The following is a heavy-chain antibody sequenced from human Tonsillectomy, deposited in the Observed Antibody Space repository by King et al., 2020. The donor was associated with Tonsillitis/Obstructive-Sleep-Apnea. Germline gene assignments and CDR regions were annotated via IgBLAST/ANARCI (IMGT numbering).Heavy chain of an antibody. D-gene: IGHD6-19*01. CDR3: ARAFHEWVAGTLGYYFDY. V-gene: IGHV1-3*01. CDR1: GYTFIHYA. CDR2: IGANDNT. J-gene: IGHJ4*02. Sequence: QLVQSGAEVKKPGASVKVSCKSSGYTFIHYAIHWVRQAPGQRPEWMGWIGANDNTKYSQKCQGRVTITRDTSASTTYMELSSLTSEDTAVYYCARAFHEWVAGTLGYYFDYWGQGTLVTVSS.